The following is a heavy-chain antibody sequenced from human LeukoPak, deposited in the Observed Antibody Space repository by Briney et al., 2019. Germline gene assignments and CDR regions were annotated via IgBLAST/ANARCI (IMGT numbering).Heavy chain of an antibody. D-gene: IGHD2-2*01. CDR2: ISGSGGST. Sequence: GGSLRLSCAASGFTFSSYGMSWVRQAPGKGLEWVSAISGSGGSTYYADSVKGRFTISRDNSKNTLYLQMNSLRAEDTAVYYCAKGVVAVLRSYYFDYWGQGTLVTVSS. CDR1: GFTFSSYG. V-gene: IGHV3-23*01. J-gene: IGHJ4*02. CDR3: AKGVVAVLRSYYFDY.